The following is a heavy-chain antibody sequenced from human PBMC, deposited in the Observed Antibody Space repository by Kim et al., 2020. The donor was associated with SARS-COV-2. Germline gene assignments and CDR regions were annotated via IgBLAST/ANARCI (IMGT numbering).Heavy chain of an antibody. Sequence: GGSLRLSCTASGFTFSNYWMSWVRQAPGKGLEWVANIKQDGSETYYVDSVKGRFTISRDNAKNSLFLQLSSLRAEDTAVYYCATRPSSGYYLGVFDYRG. CDR2: IKQDGSET. CDR3: ATRPSSGYYLGVFDY. J-gene: IGHJ4*01. V-gene: IGHV3-7*01. D-gene: IGHD3-22*01. CDR1: GFTFSNYW.